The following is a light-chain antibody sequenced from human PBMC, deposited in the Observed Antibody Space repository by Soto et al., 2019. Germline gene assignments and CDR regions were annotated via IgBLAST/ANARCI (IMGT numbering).Light chain of an antibody. CDR2: ASS. CDR3: QQSRSTPTWT. CDR1: QSISSY. V-gene: IGKV1-39*01. J-gene: IGKJ1*01. Sequence: DIQLTQSPSSLSASVGDRVTISCRASQSISSYLNWYQQKPGKAPKLLIYASSSLQSGVPSRFSGTGSGTDFTLTISSLQPEDFATYYCQQSRSTPTWTFGQGTKVDIK.